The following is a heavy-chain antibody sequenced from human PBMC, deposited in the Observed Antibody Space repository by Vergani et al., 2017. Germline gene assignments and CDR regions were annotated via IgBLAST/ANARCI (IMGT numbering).Heavy chain of an antibody. V-gene: IGHV3-66*01. J-gene: IGHJ4*02. CDR3: ARDVDDYGDYALYY. Sequence: EVQLVESGGGLVQPGGSLRLSCAASGFTVSSNYMSWVRQAPGKGLEWVSVIYSGGSTYYADSVKGRFTISRDNAKNSLYLQMNSLRAEDTAVYYCARDVDDYGDYALYYWGQGTLVTVSS. CDR2: IYSGGST. CDR1: GFTVSSNY. D-gene: IGHD4-17*01.